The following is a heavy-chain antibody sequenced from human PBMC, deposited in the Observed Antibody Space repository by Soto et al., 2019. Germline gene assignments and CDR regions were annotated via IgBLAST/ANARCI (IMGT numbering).Heavy chain of an antibody. CDR3: ASSTMRGTSLPGS. J-gene: IGHJ4*02. V-gene: IGHV1-46*03. CDR2: INLSGGST. Sequence: QVQLEQSGAEVKKPGASVRVSCKASGFSFTNYYLHWARQAPGQGIEWVGVINLSGGSTEYAQQFQGRVTMTRDTSTNTAYMDLSSLRSEDTALYYCASSTMRGTSLPGSWGQGTLVTVSS. CDR1: GFSFTNYY. D-gene: IGHD1-1*01.